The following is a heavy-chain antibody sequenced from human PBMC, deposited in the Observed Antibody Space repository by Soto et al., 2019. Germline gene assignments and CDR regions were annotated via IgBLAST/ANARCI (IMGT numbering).Heavy chain of an antibody. D-gene: IGHD5-18*01. Sequence: SETLSLTCTVSGGSISSSSYYWGWIRQPPGKGLEWIGSIYYSGSTYYNPSLKSRVTISVDTSKNQFSLKLSSVTAADTAVYYCARRNTAMASFDYWGHGTLVTVSS. J-gene: IGHJ4*01. CDR2: IYYSGST. CDR3: ARRNTAMASFDY. CDR1: GGSISSSSYY. V-gene: IGHV4-39*01.